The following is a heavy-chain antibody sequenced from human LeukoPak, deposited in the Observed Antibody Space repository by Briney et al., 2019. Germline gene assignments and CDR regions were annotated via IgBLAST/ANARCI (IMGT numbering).Heavy chain of an antibody. CDR3: ARDEDNWNDVGHY. J-gene: IGHJ4*02. CDR2: INSNSRSI. CDR1: GFTFNTYS. D-gene: IGHD1-1*01. V-gene: IGHV3-48*02. Sequence: GGSLRLSCAASGFTFNTYSMNWVRQAPGKGLEWISYINSNSRSIYYADSVKGRFTISRDNAKNSLYLQMNSLRDEDTAVYYCARDEDNWNDVGHYWGQGTLVTVSS.